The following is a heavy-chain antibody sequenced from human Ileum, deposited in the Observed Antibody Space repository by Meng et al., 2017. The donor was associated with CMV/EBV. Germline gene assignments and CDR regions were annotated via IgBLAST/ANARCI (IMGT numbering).Heavy chain of an antibody. CDR3: ARGTRSPDY. J-gene: IGHJ4*02. CDR1: ADTLTTYD. Sequence: ASVKVSCKTSADTLTTYDINWVRQAAGQGLEWMGWMNPNSGKTGYAQKFQGRVTITRNSSISTAYMELSSLTSEDTAVYYCARGTRSPDYWGQGTLVTVSS. CDR2: MNPNSGKT. D-gene: IGHD1-26*01. V-gene: IGHV1-8*03.